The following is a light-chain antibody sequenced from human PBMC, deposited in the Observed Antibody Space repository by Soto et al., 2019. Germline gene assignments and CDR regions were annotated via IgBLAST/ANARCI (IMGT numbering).Light chain of an antibody. Sequence: QSVLTQPPSVSGAPRQRVTISCTGSSSNIGAGHDVHWYQQVPGTAPKLLVSGNTNRPSGVPDRFSGSNSGTSASLAITGLQAEDEADYYCQSFDSILNGWVFGGGTKLTVL. V-gene: IGLV1-40*01. CDR3: QSFDSILNGWV. CDR1: SSNIGAGHD. CDR2: GNT. J-gene: IGLJ3*02.